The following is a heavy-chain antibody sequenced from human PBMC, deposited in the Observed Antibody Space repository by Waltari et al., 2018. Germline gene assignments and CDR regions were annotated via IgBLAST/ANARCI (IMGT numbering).Heavy chain of an antibody. CDR3: ARGGHSNYYYYYGMDV. D-gene: IGHD4-4*01. Sequence: QVQLQQWGAGLLKPSETLSLTCAVYGGSFSGYYWTWFRQPPGKGLEWIGEINHSGSTNYNPSLKSRVTISVDTSKNQFSLKLSSVTAADTAVYYCARGGHSNYYYYYGMDVWGQGTTVTVSS. J-gene: IGHJ6*02. CDR1: GGSFSGYY. V-gene: IGHV4-34*01. CDR2: INHSGST.